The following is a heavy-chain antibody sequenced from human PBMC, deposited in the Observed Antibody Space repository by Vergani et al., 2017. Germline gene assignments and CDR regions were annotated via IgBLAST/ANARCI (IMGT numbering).Heavy chain of an antibody. J-gene: IGHJ4*02. Sequence: QVQLQESGPGLVKTSETVSLPCAVSSYSIRSDYYWGWIRQTPGKGLEWIGSIYNSGRTYDNPSLRGRVTMSVDTSRNQFSLKLDPVIAADTAVYYCARQSGYDLGGYFDFWGQGTRLTVSS. CDR1: SYSIRSDYY. CDR3: ARQSGYDLGGYFDF. D-gene: IGHD5-12*01. CDR2: IYNSGRT. V-gene: IGHV4-38-2*01.